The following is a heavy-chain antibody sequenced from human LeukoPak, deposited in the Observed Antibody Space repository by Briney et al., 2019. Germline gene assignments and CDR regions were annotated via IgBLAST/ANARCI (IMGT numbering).Heavy chain of an antibody. V-gene: IGHV3-7*01. CDR3: ASLNVVVVAATRDWFDP. CDR1: GFTFSSYW. Sequence: GGSLRLSCAASGFTFSSYWMNWVRQAPGKGLEWVANIKQDGREKYYVDSVKGRFTISRDNAKNSLYLQMNSLRAEDTAVYYCASLNVVVVAATRDWFDPWGQGTLVTVSS. J-gene: IGHJ5*02. D-gene: IGHD2-15*01. CDR2: IKQDGREK.